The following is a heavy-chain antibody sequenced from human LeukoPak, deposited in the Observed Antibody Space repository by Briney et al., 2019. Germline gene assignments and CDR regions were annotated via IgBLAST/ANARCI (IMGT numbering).Heavy chain of an antibody. J-gene: IGHJ6*03. V-gene: IGHV3-9*01. CDR1: GFTFDDYA. CDR3: ARDYSYQLPRYYYYYMDV. Sequence: GGSLRLSCAASGFTFDDYAMHWVRQAPGKGLEWVSGISWNSGSIGYADSVKGRFTISRDNAKNSLYLQMNSLRAEDTAVYYCARDYSYQLPRYYYYYMDVWGKGTTVTVSS. D-gene: IGHD2-2*01. CDR2: ISWNSGSI.